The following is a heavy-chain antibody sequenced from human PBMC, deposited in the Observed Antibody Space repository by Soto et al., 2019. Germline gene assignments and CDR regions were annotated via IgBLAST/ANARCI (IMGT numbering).Heavy chain of an antibody. D-gene: IGHD6-25*01. CDR1: GFTFSNYA. CDR2: IYSGGST. Sequence: PGGSLRLSCAASGFTFSNYAMSWVRQAPGKGLEWVSVIYSGGSTYYADSVKGRFTISRDNSKNTLYLQMNSLRAEDTAVYYCARGRGVAAVFGFDPWGQGSLVIASS. V-gene: IGHV3-53*01. J-gene: IGHJ5*02. CDR3: ARGRGVAAVFGFDP.